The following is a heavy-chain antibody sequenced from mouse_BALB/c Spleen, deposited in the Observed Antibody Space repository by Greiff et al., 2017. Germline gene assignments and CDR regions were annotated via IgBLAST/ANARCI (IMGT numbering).Heavy chain of an antibody. J-gene: IGHJ4*01. CDR2: IWSGGST. V-gene: IGHV2-2*02. Sequence: VKVVESGPGLVQPSQSLSITCTVSGFSLTSYGVHWVRQSPGKGLEWLGVIWSGGSTDYNAAFISRLSISKDNSKSQVFFKMNSLQANDTAIYYCARTATPSYYAMDYWGQGTSVTVSS. CDR1: GFSLTSYG. D-gene: IGHD1-2*01. CDR3: ARTATPSYYAMDY.